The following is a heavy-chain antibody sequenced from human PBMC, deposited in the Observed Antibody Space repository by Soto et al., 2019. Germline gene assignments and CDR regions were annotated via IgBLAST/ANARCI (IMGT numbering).Heavy chain of an antibody. V-gene: IGHV4-4*07. CDR2: IYTNEHI. Sequence: QVQLQESGPGLVKPSATMSLTCTVSGGSISPYYWTWLWQPAGKGLELIGRIYTNEHINYNPSLRSRLTLSVDTSRNQFSLKLSSVTAADTAVYYCARDRLGEDQQPFDYWGQGTLVTVSS. J-gene: IGHJ4*02. CDR3: ARDRLGEDQQPFDY. CDR1: GGSISPYY. D-gene: IGHD6-13*01.